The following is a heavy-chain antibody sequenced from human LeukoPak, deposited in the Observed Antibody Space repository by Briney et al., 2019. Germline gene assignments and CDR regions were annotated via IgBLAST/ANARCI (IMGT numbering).Heavy chain of an antibody. CDR2: IYYSGST. V-gene: IGHV4-59*11. CDR1: GGSISSHY. J-gene: IGHJ5*02. Sequence: SETLSLTCTVSGGSISSHYWGWIRQPPGKGLEGIGYIYYSGSTNYNPSLKSRVTISVDTSKNQFSLKLSSVTAADTAVYYCTRARVFWFDPWGQGTLVTVSS. CDR3: TRARVFWFDP. D-gene: IGHD3-10*01.